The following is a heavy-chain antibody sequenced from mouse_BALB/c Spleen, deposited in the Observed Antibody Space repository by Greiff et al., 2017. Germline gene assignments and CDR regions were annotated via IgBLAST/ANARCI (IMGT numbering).Heavy chain of an antibody. CDR2: ISSGGST. CDR1: GFTFSSYA. J-gene: IGHJ2*01. Sequence: EVNVVESGGGLVKPGGSLKLSCAASGFTFSSYAMSWVRQTPEKRLEWVASISSGGSTYYPDSVKGRFTISRDNARNILYLQMSSLRSEDTAMYYCARGWDYWGQGTTLTVSS. V-gene: IGHV5-6-5*01. CDR3: ARGWDY.